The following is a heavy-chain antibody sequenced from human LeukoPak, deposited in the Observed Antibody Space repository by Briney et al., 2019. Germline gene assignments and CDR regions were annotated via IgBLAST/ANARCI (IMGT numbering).Heavy chain of an antibody. D-gene: IGHD3-10*02. V-gene: IGHV3-48*04. CDR3: AELGITMIGGV. Sequence: GGSLRLSCAASGFTFSSYSMNWVRQAPGKGLEWLSYISYNSGTYYADSVKGRFTISRDNAKNSLYLQMNSLRAEDTAVYYCAELGITMIGGVWGKGTTVTISS. CDR2: ISYNSGT. J-gene: IGHJ6*04. CDR1: GFTFSSYS.